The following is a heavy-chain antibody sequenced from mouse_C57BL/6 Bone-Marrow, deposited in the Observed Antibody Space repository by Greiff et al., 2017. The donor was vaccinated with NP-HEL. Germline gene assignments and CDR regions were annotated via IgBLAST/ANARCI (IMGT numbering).Heavy chain of an antibody. J-gene: IGHJ4*01. CDR3: ARRSRNYYGSSWAMDY. V-gene: IGHV5-12*01. Sequence: EVKLVESGGGLVQPGGSLKLSCAASGFTFSDYYMYWVRQTPEKRLEWVAYISNGGGSTYYPDTVKGRFTISRDNAKNTLYLQMSRLKSEDTAMYYCARRSRNYYGSSWAMDYWGQGTSVTVSS. CDR1: GFTFSDYY. CDR2: ISNGGGST. D-gene: IGHD1-1*01.